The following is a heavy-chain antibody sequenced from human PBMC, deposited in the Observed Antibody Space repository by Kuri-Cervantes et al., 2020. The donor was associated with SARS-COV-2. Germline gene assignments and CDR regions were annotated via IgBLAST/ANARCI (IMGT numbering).Heavy chain of an antibody. J-gene: IGHJ6*03. CDR3: ARAFEGYYYYMDV. Sequence: GESLKISCAASGFTFSSYSMNWVRQAPGKGLEWVSHISSSSSTIYYADSVKGRFTISRGNAKNSLYLQMNSLRAEDTAVYYCARAFEGYYYYMDVWGKGTTVTVSS. CDR1: GFTFSSYS. V-gene: IGHV3-48*01. CDR2: ISSSSSTI.